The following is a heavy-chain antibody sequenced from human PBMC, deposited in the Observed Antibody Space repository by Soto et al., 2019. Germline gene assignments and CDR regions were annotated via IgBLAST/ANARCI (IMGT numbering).Heavy chain of an antibody. D-gene: IGHD6-19*01. CDR1: GFTFSSFA. CDR2: ISYNGINI. V-gene: IGHV3-30-3*01. J-gene: IGHJ2*01. CDR3: ARGGAVASSWYFDL. Sequence: QVQVVESGGGVVQPGRSLRLSCAASGFTFSSFAFHWVRQAPGKGLEWVTAISYNGINIYYADSVKGRFTISRDNSKNTLYLQMNSLRAEDTARYSCARGGAVASSWYFDLWGRGTLVTVSS.